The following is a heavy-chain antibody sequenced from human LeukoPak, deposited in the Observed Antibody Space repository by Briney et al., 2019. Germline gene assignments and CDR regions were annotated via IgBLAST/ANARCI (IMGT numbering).Heavy chain of an antibody. J-gene: IGHJ4*02. CDR3: ARDRGNWNYPRDY. V-gene: IGHV4-4*07. CDR1: GGSLSSYY. D-gene: IGHD1-7*01. Sequence: KPSETPSPTRTVSGGSLSSYYWGLIRQPAREGLELVWGIYTSGSTNYNPSLKSRVTMSVDTSKNQFSLKLSSVTAADTAVYYCARDRGNWNYPRDYWGQGTLVTVSS. CDR2: IYTSGST.